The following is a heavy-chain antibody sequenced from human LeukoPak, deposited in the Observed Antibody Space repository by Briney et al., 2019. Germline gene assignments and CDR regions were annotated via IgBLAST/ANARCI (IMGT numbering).Heavy chain of an antibody. Sequence: SMSLSCAASGSTLGRYSTNWVSQAPGKGLEWVSSISSSTRYIYYANSVNARFTISRDNAKNSLYLQMNILRAEDTAVYYGARGAYFDYWGQGTLVTVSS. CDR2: ISSSTRYI. V-gene: IGHV3-21*01. CDR3: ARGAYFDY. CDR1: GSTLGRYS. J-gene: IGHJ4*02.